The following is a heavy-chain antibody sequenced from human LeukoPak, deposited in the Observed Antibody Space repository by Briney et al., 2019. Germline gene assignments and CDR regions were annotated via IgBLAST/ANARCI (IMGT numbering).Heavy chain of an antibody. CDR1: GGSISSYY. D-gene: IGHD5-12*01. J-gene: IGHJ4*02. CDR2: IYYSGST. V-gene: IGHV4-59*01. CDR3: ARRGYSGLLGY. Sequence: PSETLSLTCTVSGGSISSYYWSWIRQPPGKGLEWIGYIYYSGSTNYNPSLKSRVTISVDTSKNQFSLKLSSVTAADTAVYYCARRGYSGLLGYWGQGTLVTVSS.